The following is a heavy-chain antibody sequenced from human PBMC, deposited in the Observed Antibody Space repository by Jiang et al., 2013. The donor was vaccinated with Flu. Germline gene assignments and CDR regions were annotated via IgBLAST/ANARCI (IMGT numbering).Heavy chain of an antibody. V-gene: IGHV3-23*01. CDR2: VSDSGDAT. Sequence: GESLRLSCETAGFPFSTYGVSWVRQATGKGLEWVSSVSDSGDATYYADSVKGRFTISRDNSKSTVFLQMNGLRAEDTATYYCAIQRSYCTTARCYSADFNYWGQGTLVTVSS. D-gene: IGHD2-2*01. CDR1: GFPFSTYG. J-gene: IGHJ4*02. CDR3: AIQRSYCTTARCYSADFNY.